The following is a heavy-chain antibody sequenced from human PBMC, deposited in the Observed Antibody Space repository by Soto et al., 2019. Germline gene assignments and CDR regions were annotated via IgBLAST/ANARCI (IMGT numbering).Heavy chain of an antibody. CDR3: ARTRMIESWIDY. Sequence: SETLSLTCDVSGGSISTYYWSWIRQPPGKGLEWIGYVYYSGSTLYNPSLESRVTLSIDMSKKQVSLKLNSVIAADTAVYYCARTRMIESWIDYWGHGTLVTVSS. V-gene: IGHV4-59*01. CDR2: VYYSGST. D-gene: IGHD2-21*01. J-gene: IGHJ4*01. CDR1: GGSISTYY.